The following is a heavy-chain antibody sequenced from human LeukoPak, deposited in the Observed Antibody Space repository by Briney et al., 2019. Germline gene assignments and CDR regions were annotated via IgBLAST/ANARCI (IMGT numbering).Heavy chain of an antibody. CDR3: ARDRGYSYGFPFI. J-gene: IGHJ3*02. CDR1: GGSISSYY. CDR2: IYYSGST. D-gene: IGHD5-18*01. Sequence: SETLSLTCTVSGGSISSYYWSWIRQPPGKGLEWIGYIYYSGSTNYNPSLKSRVTISVDTSKNQFSLKLSSVTAADTAVYYCARDRGYSYGFPFIWGQGTMVTVSS. V-gene: IGHV4-59*12.